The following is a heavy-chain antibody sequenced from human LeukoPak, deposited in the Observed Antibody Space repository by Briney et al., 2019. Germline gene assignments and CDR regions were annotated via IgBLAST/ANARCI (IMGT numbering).Heavy chain of an antibody. V-gene: IGHV4-59*08. CDR2: IYYSGST. Sequence: PSETLSLTCTVSGGSISSYYWNWIRQPPGKGLEWIGYIYYSGSTNYNPSLKSRVTISLDTSKNQFSLKLSSVTAADTAVYYCARLRGSYSFPDYWGQGTLVTVSS. CDR3: ARLRGSYSFPDY. D-gene: IGHD1-26*01. J-gene: IGHJ4*02. CDR1: GGSISSYY.